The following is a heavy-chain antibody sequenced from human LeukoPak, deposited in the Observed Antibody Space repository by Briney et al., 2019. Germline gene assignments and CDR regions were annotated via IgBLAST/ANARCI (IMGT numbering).Heavy chain of an antibody. J-gene: IGHJ4*02. CDR2: IIPIFGTA. Sequence: SVKVSCKASGGTFISYAISWVRQAPGQGLEWMGGIIPIFGTANYAQKFQGRVTITADESTSTAYMELSSLRSEDTAVYYCARDSGYYGSGSYYIWGQGTLVTVSS. CDR1: GGTFISYA. CDR3: ARDSGYYGSGSYYI. D-gene: IGHD3-10*01. V-gene: IGHV1-69*13.